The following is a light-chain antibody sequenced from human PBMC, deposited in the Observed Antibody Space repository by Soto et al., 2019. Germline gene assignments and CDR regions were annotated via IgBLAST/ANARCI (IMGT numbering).Light chain of an antibody. CDR2: AAS. CDR1: QSVTYRY. Sequence: EIVLTQSPGTLSLSPGQRAALSCRASQSVTYRYLAWYQQKPGQAPRLLIYAASTRATGIPDRFSGSGSGTDFTFTISRLEPGDFAVYYCQQYGSSPWTFGQGTKV. J-gene: IGKJ1*01. CDR3: QQYGSSPWT. V-gene: IGKV3-20*01.